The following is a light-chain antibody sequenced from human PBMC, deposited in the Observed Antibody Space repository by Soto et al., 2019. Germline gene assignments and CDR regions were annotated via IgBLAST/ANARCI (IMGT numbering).Light chain of an antibody. V-gene: IGLV2-14*01. Sequence: QSALTQPASVFGSPGQSITISCTGTSSDVGGYNYVSWYQQHPDKAPKLMIYEVTARPSGVSNRFSGSKSGNTASLTISGLQVEDEADYYCSSYTTRSTLVVFGGGTKVTVL. CDR1: SSDVGGYNY. CDR3: SSYTTRSTLVV. J-gene: IGLJ3*02. CDR2: EVT.